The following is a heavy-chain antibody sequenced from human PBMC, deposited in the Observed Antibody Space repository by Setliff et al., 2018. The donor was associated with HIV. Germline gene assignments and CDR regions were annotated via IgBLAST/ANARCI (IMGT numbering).Heavy chain of an antibody. J-gene: IGHJ5*02. V-gene: IGHV1-2*02. D-gene: IGHD3-10*01. CDR1: GYTFTSDY. CDR2: IHPNRGGT. Sequence: ASVKVSCKASGYTFTSDYIHWVRQATGQGLEWMGWIHPNRGGTNYAQKFQGRVVMTRDTSISTAYMELSRLRSDDTAVYYCARGPYDSGTNWFDPWGQGTLVTVSS. CDR3: ARGPYDSGTNWFDP.